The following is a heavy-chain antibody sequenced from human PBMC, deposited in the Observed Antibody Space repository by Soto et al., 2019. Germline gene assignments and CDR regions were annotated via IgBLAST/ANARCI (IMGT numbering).Heavy chain of an antibody. D-gene: IGHD3-22*01. Sequence: QVQLVQSGAEVKKPGASVKVSCKASGYTFTNYGISWVRQAPGQGLEWMGWISGYNGHTKYAQKLEGRLTVTTDTPTSTAYMELRSLRSDDTAVYYCARDHYDSSGGFDSWGQGTLVTVSA. CDR3: ARDHYDSSGGFDS. V-gene: IGHV1-18*01. CDR1: GYTFTNYG. J-gene: IGHJ4*02. CDR2: ISGYNGHT.